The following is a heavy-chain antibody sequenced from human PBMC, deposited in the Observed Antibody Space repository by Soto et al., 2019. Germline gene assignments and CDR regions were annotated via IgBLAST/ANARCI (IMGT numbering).Heavy chain of an antibody. D-gene: IGHD2-2*01. V-gene: IGHV3-23*01. J-gene: IGHJ4*02. CDR1: GFTFSSYA. CDR3: AKLLVVVPAAIAGVSAQYYFDY. CDR2: ISGSGGST. Sequence: GGSLRLSCAASGFTFSSYAMSWVRQAPGKGLEWVSAISGSGGSTYYADSVKGRFNISRDNSKNTLYLQMNSLRAEDTAVYYCAKLLVVVPAAIAGVSAQYYFDYWGQGTLVTVSS.